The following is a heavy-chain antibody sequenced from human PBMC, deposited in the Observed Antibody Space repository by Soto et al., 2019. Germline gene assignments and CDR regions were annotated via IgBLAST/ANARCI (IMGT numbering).Heavy chain of an antibody. CDR1: GRFTISVNTC. V-gene: IGHV4-39*01. CDR2: IYYSRNT. D-gene: IGHD6-19*01. J-gene: IGHJ6*02. CDR3: ARHDRYDRGRYTTCYYYYAMAV. Sequence: NPXETRSLACPVAGRFTISVNTCWGRLRQPRWKGLEGFATIYYSRNTYYNPSLTSRVTISVDKSKKQFSLRLSSVTAAYTAVYYCARHDRYDRGRYTTCYYYYAMAVWGQGTTVTVSS.